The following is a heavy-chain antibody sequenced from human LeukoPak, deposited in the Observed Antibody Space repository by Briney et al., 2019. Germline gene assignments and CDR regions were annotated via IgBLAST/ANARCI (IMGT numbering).Heavy chain of an antibody. D-gene: IGHD3-22*01. V-gene: IGHV1-24*01. CDR2: FDPEDGET. J-gene: IGHJ4*02. Sequence: ASVKVSCKVSGYTLTELSMHWVRQAPGKGLEWMGGFDPEDGETIYAQKFQGRVTMTEDTSTDTAYMELSSLRSEDTAVYYCATVGTYYYDSSGLDYWGQGTPVTVSS. CDR1: GYTLTELS. CDR3: ATVGTYYYDSSGLDY.